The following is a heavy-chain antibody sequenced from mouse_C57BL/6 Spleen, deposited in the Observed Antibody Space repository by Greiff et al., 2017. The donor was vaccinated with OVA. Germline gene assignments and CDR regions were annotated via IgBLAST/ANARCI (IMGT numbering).Heavy chain of an antibody. Sequence: EVKLVESGGDLVKPGGSLKLSCAASGFTFSSYGMSWVRQTPDKRLEWVATISSGGSYTYYPDSVKGRFTISRDNAKNTLYLQMSSLKSEDTAMYYCARQSYYGSSYGYAMDYWGQGTSVTVSS. CDR2: ISSGGSYT. V-gene: IGHV5-6*01. CDR3: ARQSYYGSSYGYAMDY. D-gene: IGHD1-1*01. CDR1: GFTFSSYG. J-gene: IGHJ4*01.